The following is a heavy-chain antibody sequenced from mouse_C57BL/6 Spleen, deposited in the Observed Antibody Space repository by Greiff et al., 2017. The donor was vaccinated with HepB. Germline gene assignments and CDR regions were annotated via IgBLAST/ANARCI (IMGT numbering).Heavy chain of an antibody. D-gene: IGHD2-1*01. Sequence: VQLQQPGAELVKPGASVKLSCKASGYTFTSYWMQWVKQRPGQGLEWIGEIDPSDSYTNYNQKFKGKATLTVDTSSSTAYMQLSSLTSEDSAVYYCARIYYGYAMDYWGQGTSVTVSS. CDR3: ARIYYGYAMDY. CDR1: GYTFTSYW. V-gene: IGHV1-50*01. J-gene: IGHJ4*01. CDR2: IDPSDSYT.